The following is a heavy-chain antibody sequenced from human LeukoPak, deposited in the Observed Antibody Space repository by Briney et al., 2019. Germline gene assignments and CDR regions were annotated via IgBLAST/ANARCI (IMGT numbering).Heavy chain of an antibody. CDR3: ARHTSGSSLDY. CDR2: INDSGST. V-gene: IGHV4-34*01. J-gene: IGHJ4*02. D-gene: IGHD6-25*01. Sequence: PSETLSLTCAVYGGSFSGYYWNWIRQPPGKGLEWIGEINDSGSTNYNPFLKSRVSISVDTSKNQFSLKLSSVTAADTAVYYCARHTSGSSLDYWGLGTLVTVSS. CDR1: GGSFSGYY.